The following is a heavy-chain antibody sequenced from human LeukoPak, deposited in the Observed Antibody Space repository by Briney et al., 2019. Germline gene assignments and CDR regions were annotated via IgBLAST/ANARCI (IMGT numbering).Heavy chain of an antibody. J-gene: IGHJ6*02. CDR3: ARWYARTIYYHYGMDV. V-gene: IGHV3-23*01. CDR2: ISGSGGST. D-gene: IGHD4-23*01. Sequence: GGSLRLSCAASGFTFSNHAMNWVRQAPGKGLEWVSGISGSGGSTYYADSVKGRFTISRDNSKNTLYLQMNSLRAEDTAVYYCARWYARTIYYHYGMDVWGQGTTVTVSS. CDR1: GFTFSNHA.